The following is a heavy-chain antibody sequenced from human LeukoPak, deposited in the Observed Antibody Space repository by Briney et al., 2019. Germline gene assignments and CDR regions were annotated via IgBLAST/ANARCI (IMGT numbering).Heavy chain of an antibody. V-gene: IGHV2-70*11. Sequence: SGPTLVNPTQTLTLTCTISGSSLTTSGMCVSWIRQPPGKALEWLARIDWDDEKYYRTSLKTRLTISKDTSKNQVVLTMTNMDPVDTATYYCARMPSVINAFDIWGQGTMVTVSS. CDR3: ARMPSVINAFDI. D-gene: IGHD2-21*01. CDR2: IDWDDEK. J-gene: IGHJ3*02. CDR1: GSSLTTSGMC.